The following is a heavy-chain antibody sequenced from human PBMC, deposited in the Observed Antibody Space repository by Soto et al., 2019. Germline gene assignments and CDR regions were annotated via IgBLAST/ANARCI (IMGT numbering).Heavy chain of an antibody. CDR2: IVPSDGGT. J-gene: IGHJ4*02. V-gene: IGHV1-46*01. Sequence: QVQLVQSGAEVRKPGASVKISCKPSGYTFTTYYVHWVRQAPGQGLEWMGIIVPSDGGTSYAPKFQGRVTMTRDTSTSTVYMKLSSLRSEDTAVYYCARPTPYSSSWSNFDYWGQGTLVTVSS. CDR1: GYTFTTYY. CDR3: ARPTPYSSSWSNFDY. D-gene: IGHD6-13*01.